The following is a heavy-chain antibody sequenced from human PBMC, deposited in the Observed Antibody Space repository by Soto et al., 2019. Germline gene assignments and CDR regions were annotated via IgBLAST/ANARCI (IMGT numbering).Heavy chain of an antibody. Sequence: QVQLVQSGAELKKPGASVKVSCKASGYTFTSYGISWVRQAPGQGLEWMGWISAYNGNTNYAQKLQGRVTMTTATATSTAYMELRSLRSADTAVYYCARERGSGSYTGDYWGQGTLVTVSS. CDR2: ISAYNGNT. CDR1: GYTFTSYG. J-gene: IGHJ4*02. CDR3: ARERGSGSYTGDY. D-gene: IGHD1-26*01. V-gene: IGHV1-18*01.